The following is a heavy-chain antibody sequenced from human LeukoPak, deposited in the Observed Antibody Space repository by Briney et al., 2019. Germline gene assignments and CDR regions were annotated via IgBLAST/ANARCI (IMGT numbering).Heavy chain of an antibody. Sequence: SETLSLTCTVSGGSISSYYWSWIRQPAGKGLEWIGRFYTSGSTNYNPSLGSRVTMSVDTSKNQFSLKLSSVTAADTAVYYCARDGGYSYGYYSDYWGQGTLVTVSS. CDR3: ARDGGYSYGYYSDY. V-gene: IGHV4-4*07. CDR1: GGSISSYY. D-gene: IGHD5-18*01. CDR2: FYTSGST. J-gene: IGHJ4*02.